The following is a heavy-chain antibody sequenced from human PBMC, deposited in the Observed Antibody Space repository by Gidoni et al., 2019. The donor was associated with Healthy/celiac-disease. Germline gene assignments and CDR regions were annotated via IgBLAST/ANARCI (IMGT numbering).Heavy chain of an antibody. CDR1: GFLFGDSA. D-gene: IGHD6-19*01. V-gene: IGHV3-49*05. J-gene: IGHJ4*02. CDR2: IRSKAYGGTT. Sequence: EVQLVESGGGVVKPGRSLRLSCTASGFLFGDSAMSWFRQAPGKGLEWVVVIRSKAYGGTTEYAASVKGRFTISRDDSKSIAYLQMNSLKTEDTAVYYCTRARAVAGTRLFDYWGQGTLVTVSS. CDR3: TRARAVAGTRLFDY.